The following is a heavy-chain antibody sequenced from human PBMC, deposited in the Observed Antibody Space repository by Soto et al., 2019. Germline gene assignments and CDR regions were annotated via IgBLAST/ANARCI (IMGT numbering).Heavy chain of an antibody. CDR3: AREGLMVYAQYGMDV. CDR2: INPNSGGT. D-gene: IGHD2-8*01. CDR1: GYTFTGYY. V-gene: IGHV1-2*04. Sequence: QVQLVQSGAEVKKHGASVKVSCKASGYTFTGYYMHWVRQAPGQGLEWMGWINPNSGGTNYAQKFQGWVTMTRDTSISTAYMELSRLRSDDTAVYYCAREGLMVYAQYGMDVWGQGTTVTVSS. J-gene: IGHJ6*02.